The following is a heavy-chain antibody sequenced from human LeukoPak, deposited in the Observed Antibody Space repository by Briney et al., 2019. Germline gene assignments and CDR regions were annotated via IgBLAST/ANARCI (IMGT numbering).Heavy chain of an antibody. Sequence: GGSLRLSCTVSGFTVSSNSMSWVRQAPGKGLEWVSFIYSDNTHYSDSAKGRFTISRANSKNTLYLQMNSLRAEDTAVYYCAELGITMIGGVWGKGTTVTISS. CDR2: IYSDNT. V-gene: IGHV3-53*01. J-gene: IGHJ6*04. CDR3: AELGITMIGGV. D-gene: IGHD3-10*02. CDR1: GFTVSSNS.